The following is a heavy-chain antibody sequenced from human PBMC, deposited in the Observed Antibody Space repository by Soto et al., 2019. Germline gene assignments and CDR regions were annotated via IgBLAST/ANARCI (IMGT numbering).Heavy chain of an antibody. CDR1: GFTFNNYI. V-gene: IGHV3-48*02. CDR2: ISSSSSTI. CDR3: ARTDYGMDV. J-gene: IGHJ6*02. Sequence: PGGSLRLSCAASGFTFNNYIMNWVRQAPGKGLEWVSKISSSSSTIHYADSVKGRFTISRDNAKNSLYLQMNSLRDEDTAVYFCARTDYGMDVWGQGTTVTVSS.